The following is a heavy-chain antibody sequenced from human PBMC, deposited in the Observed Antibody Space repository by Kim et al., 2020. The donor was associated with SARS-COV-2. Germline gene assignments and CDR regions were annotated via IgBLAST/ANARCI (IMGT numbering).Heavy chain of an antibody. Sequence: ASVKVSCKASGYTFTSYDINWVRQATGQGLEWMGWMNPNSGNTGYAQKFQGRVTMTRNTSISTAYMELSSLRSEDTAVYYCARGGGILYYEEGILGYYGMDVWGQGTTVTVSS. D-gene: IGHD2-8*01. J-gene: IGHJ6*02. V-gene: IGHV1-8*01. CDR3: ARGGGILYYEEGILGYYGMDV. CDR2: MNPNSGNT. CDR1: GYTFTSYD.